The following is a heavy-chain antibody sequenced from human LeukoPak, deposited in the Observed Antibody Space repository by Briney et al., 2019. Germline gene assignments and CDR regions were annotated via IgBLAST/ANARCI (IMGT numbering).Heavy chain of an antibody. CDR2: INPNSGGT. V-gene: IGHV1-2*02. D-gene: IGHD3-10*01. CDR3: ARDLEVRGVLYYFDY. CDR1: GYSFTGYY. Sequence: ASVKVSCKPSGYSFTGYYMHWVRQAPGQGLEWMGWINPNSGGTNYAQKFQDRVTMTRDTSISTVYMELSRLRSDDTAVYYCARDLEVRGVLYYFDYWGQGTLVTVSS. J-gene: IGHJ4*02.